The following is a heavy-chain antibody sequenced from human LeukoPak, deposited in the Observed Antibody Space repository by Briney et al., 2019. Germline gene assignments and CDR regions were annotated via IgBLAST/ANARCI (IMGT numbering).Heavy chain of an antibody. CDR1: GFTVSSNY. D-gene: IGHD2-21*02. CDR3: ARDPGVAYCCGDCYLS. V-gene: IGHV3-66*01. CDR2: IYSGGST. Sequence: PGGSLRLSCAASGFTVSSNYMSWVRQAPVKGLEWVSVIYSGGSTYYADSVKGRFTISRDNSKNTLYLQMNSLRAEDTAVYYCARDPGVAYCCGDCYLSWGQGTLVTVSS. J-gene: IGHJ5*02.